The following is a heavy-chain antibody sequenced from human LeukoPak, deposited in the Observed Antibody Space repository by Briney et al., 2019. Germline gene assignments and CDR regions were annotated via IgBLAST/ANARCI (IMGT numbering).Heavy chain of an antibody. Sequence: GGSLRLSCAASGFTFRNYVIHWVRRAPGKGLEWVAVTSSDLNVKLYADSVKGRFTISRDNSRSTLYLQMNSLRPEDTAIYYCAREGYYGSGSPPSLYFDYWGQGTLVTVSS. J-gene: IGHJ4*02. CDR2: TSSDLNVK. V-gene: IGHV3-30-3*01. CDR3: AREGYYGSGSPPSLYFDY. D-gene: IGHD3-10*01. CDR1: GFTFRNYV.